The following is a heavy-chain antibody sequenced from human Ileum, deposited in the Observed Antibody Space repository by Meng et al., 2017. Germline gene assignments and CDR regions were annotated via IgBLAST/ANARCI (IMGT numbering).Heavy chain of an antibody. CDR3: VRDGSSSSGGTL. V-gene: IGHV4-4*07. J-gene: IGHJ2*01. CDR2: IYASVST. Sequence: EPLQGLGHGLVKPSETLTVTGQSIGSSISNYNWSWHRQPAGKGLEWIMRIYASVSTNSNPSLKTRITMSVDTSKSQFSLKLTSITAADTAVYYCVRDGSSSSGGTLWGRGTLVTVSS. CDR1: GSSISNYN. D-gene: IGHD2-2*01.